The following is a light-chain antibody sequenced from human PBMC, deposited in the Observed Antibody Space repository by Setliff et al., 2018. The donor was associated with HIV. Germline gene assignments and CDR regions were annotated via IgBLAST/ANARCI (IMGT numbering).Light chain of an antibody. Sequence: SVLTQPASVSGSPGQSITISCTGTSSDVGGYNYVSWYQQHPGKAPKVVIYDVSSRPSGVSNRFSGSKSGNTASLTISGLQPEDEATYYCGSYASTIWVFGGGTKVTVL. CDR1: SSDVGGYNY. J-gene: IGLJ3*02. CDR3: GSYASTIWV. CDR2: DVS. V-gene: IGLV2-14*03.